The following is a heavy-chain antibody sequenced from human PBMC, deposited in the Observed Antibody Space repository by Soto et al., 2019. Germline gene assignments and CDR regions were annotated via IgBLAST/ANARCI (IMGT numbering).Heavy chain of an antibody. CDR3: ARDAGGWHQLLSPWFDP. CDR2: IYYSGSA. J-gene: IGHJ5*02. Sequence: SETLSLTCTVSGGSISSGGYYWSWIRQHPGKGLEWIGYIYYSGSAYYNPSLKSRVTISVDTSKNQFSLRLSSVTAADTAVYYCARDAGGWHQLLSPWFDPWGQGTLVTVSS. V-gene: IGHV4-31*03. CDR1: GGSISSGGYY. D-gene: IGHD2-2*01.